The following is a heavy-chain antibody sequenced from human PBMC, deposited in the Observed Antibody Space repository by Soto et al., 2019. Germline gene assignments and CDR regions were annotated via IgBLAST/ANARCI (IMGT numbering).Heavy chain of an antibody. J-gene: IGHJ4*02. Sequence: GASVKCSCKASGYTFAKYDVSWVRQAPGQGLEWLGLISPNSGRASYSEKFQGRVTMSTDTPTTTAYLELRSLRSDDTAVYYCVRQYFDFWTDYPDFDYWGQGTLVTVS. CDR3: VRQYFDFWTDYPDFDY. CDR2: ISPNSGRA. D-gene: IGHD3-3*01. V-gene: IGHV1-18*04. CDR1: GYTFAKYD.